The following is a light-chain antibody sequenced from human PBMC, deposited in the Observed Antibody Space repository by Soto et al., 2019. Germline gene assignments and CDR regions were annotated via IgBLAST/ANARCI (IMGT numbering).Light chain of an antibody. J-gene: IGKJ3*01. CDR3: QHYGTSAL. CDR1: QSVSDMY. Sequence: EIVLTQSPGTLSLSPGERATLSCRASQSVSDMYLAWYQQKPGQAPRPLIYASTRATGIPDRFSGSGSGTDFTLTISRVEPEDFAVYFCQHYGTSALFGPGTKVDIK. V-gene: IGKV3-20*01. CDR2: AS.